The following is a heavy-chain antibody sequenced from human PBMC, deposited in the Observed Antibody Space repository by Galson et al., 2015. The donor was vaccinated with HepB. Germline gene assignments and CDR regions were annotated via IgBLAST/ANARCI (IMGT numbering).Heavy chain of an antibody. CDR2: ISSSSNTI. Sequence: SLRLSCAASGFSFSKAWMNWVRQAPGKGLEWVAYISSSSNTINYADSVKGRFTISRDNAKKSLYLQMNTLRAEDTAVYYCAGPLRFLVPHDYWGQGTLVTVSS. D-gene: IGHD3-3*01. CDR3: AGPLRFLVPHDY. CDR1: GFSFSKAW. J-gene: IGHJ4*02. V-gene: IGHV3-48*04.